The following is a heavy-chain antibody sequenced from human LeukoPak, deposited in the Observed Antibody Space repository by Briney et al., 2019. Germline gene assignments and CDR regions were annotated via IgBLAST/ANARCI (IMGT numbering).Heavy chain of an antibody. D-gene: IGHD6-13*01. CDR1: GFTFSNAW. CDR2: IKSKTDGGTT. Sequence: PGGSLRLSCAASGFTFSNAWMSWVRQAPGKGLEWVGRIKSKTDGGTTGYAAPVKGRFTISRDDSKNTLYLQMNSLKTEDTAVYYCTTVLGAAATYYYYYYMDVWGKGTTVTVSS. J-gene: IGHJ6*03. CDR3: TTVLGAAATYYYYYYMDV. V-gene: IGHV3-15*01.